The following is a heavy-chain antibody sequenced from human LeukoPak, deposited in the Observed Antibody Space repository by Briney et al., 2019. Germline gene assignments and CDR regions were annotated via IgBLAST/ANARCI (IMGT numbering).Heavy chain of an antibody. CDR2: IESNGLT. D-gene: IGHD3-10*01. CDR3: AKAATYFYGSVTYDWFES. CDR1: GFTVSSNY. V-gene: IGHV3-74*01. Sequence: GGSLRLSCAASGFTVSSNYMNWVRQAPGKGLMWVSRIESNGLTLYADSVRDRFTISRDNGKNAIYLQMNSLRVDDTAIYYCAKAATYFYGSVTYDWFESWGQGTLVTVSS. J-gene: IGHJ5*01.